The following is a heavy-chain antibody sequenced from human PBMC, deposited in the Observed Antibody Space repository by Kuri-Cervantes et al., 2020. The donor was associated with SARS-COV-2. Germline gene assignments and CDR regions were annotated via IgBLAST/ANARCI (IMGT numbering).Heavy chain of an antibody. D-gene: IGHD3-22*01. CDR2: ISSSGNTI. J-gene: IGHJ2*01. V-gene: IGHV3-48*03. Sequence: GESLKISCAASGFTFSSYEMNWVRQAPGKGLEWVSYISSSGNTIYYADSVKGRFTISRDNAKNSLYLQMNSLRAEDTAVYYCARDGQYYYDSSGYYSDWYFDLWGRGTLVTVSS. CDR3: ARDGQYYYDSSGYYSDWYFDL. CDR1: GFTFSSYE.